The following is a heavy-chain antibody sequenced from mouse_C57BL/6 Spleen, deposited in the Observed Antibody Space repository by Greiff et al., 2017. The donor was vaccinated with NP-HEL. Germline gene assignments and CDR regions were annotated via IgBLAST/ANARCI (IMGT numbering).Heavy chain of an antibody. J-gene: IGHJ1*03. CDR3: ARGPVVATHWYFDV. Sequence: VQLQQSGAELVKPGASVKISCKASGYAFSSYWMNWVKQRPGKGLEWIGQIYPGDGDTNYNGKFKGKATLTADKSSSTAYMQLSSLTSEDSAVYFCARGPVVATHWYFDVWGTGTTVTVSS. CDR2: IYPGDGDT. CDR1: GYAFSSYW. V-gene: IGHV1-80*01. D-gene: IGHD1-1*01.